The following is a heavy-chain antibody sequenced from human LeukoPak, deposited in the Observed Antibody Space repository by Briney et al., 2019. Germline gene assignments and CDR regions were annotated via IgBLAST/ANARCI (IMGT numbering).Heavy chain of an antibody. J-gene: IGHJ4*02. Sequence: GRSLRLSCAASGFTFSTYNMHWVRQAPGKGLEWVALMLSDGSNKYHADSVKGRFTISRDNSKHALFLQMNSLRDEDTAVYYCAKDSGYSYGHGLDYWGQGTLVTVSS. CDR2: MLSDGSNK. V-gene: IGHV3-33*06. CDR3: AKDSGYSYGHGLDY. CDR1: GFTFSTYN. D-gene: IGHD5-18*01.